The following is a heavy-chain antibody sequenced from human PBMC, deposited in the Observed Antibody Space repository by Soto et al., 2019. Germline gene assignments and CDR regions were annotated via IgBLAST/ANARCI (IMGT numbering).Heavy chain of an antibody. CDR1: GFSLSTSGVG. CDR2: IYWDDDE. D-gene: IGHD2-2*01. J-gene: IGHJ4*02. Sequence: QITLKESGPTLVKPTQTLTLTCTYSGFSLSTSGVGVAWIRQPPGKALEWLAIIYWDDDERYSPSLKNRSTITKDTYKNQVVLTMTNMDPVDTATYYCAHRFNQNHCCDYWGQGTLVTVSS. CDR3: AHRFNQNHCCDY. V-gene: IGHV2-5*02.